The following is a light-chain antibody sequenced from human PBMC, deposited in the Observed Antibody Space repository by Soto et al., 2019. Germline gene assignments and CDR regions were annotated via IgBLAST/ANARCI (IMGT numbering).Light chain of an antibody. Sequence: QPVLTQPPSASGTPGQIVAISCSGSSSNIGSNTVTWYQQLPGTAPKLLIYSTSQRSSGVPGRFSGSKSGASASLSISGLQSEDEADYYCAAWDGRLDVYVFGTGTKLTVL. CDR3: AAWDGRLDVYV. CDR1: SSNIGSNT. V-gene: IGLV1-44*01. CDR2: STS. J-gene: IGLJ1*01.